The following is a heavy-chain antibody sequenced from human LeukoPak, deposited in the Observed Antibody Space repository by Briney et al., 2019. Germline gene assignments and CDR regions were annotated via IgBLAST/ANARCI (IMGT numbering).Heavy chain of an antibody. Sequence: PWGSLRLSCAASGFSFSSYGIHWVSQAPGKGLEWVAVISYDGSNKYYADSVKGRFTISRDNSKNTLYLQMNSLRAEDTAVYYCAKDRSTYYYDSSGYYPDAFDIWGQGTMVTVSS. CDR2: ISYDGSNK. D-gene: IGHD3-22*01. CDR3: AKDRSTYYYDSSGYYPDAFDI. CDR1: GFSFSSYG. J-gene: IGHJ3*02. V-gene: IGHV3-30*18.